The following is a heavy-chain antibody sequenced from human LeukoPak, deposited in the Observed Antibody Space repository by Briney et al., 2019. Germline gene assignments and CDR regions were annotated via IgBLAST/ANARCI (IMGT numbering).Heavy chain of an antibody. CDR2: IKSKTDGGTT. CDR1: GFTFSNAW. V-gene: IGHV3-15*01. D-gene: IGHD2-2*01. CDR3: TTVFCSSTSCWDY. Sequence: PGGSLRLSCAASGFTFSNAWMSWVRQAPGKGLEWVGRIKSKTDGGTTDYAAPVKGRFTISRDDSKNTLYLQMNSLKTEDTAVYYCTTVFCSSTSCWDYWGQGTLVTVSS. J-gene: IGHJ4*02.